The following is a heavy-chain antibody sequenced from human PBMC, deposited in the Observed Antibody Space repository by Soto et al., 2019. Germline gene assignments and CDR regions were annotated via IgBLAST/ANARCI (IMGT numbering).Heavy chain of an antibody. V-gene: IGHV1-69*01. D-gene: IGHD5-12*01. Sequence: QVQLVQSGAEVKKPGSSVKVSCKASGGTFSSYAISWVRQAPGQGLEWMGGIIPIFGTANYAQKFQGRVTITADESTSTAYMELSNLRSEDTAVYYCARDPVEMATITDWFDPWGQGTLVTVSS. CDR2: IIPIFGTA. J-gene: IGHJ5*02. CDR3: ARDPVEMATITDWFDP. CDR1: GGTFSSYA.